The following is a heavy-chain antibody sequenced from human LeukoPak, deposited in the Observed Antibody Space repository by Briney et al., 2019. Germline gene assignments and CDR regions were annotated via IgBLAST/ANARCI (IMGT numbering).Heavy chain of an antibody. CDR2: ISNSGSTI. Sequence: PGGSLRLSCAASGFTFSDYYMSWIRQAPGKGLEWVSYISNSGSTIYYADSVKGRFTISRDNAKNSLYLQMNSLRAEDTAVYYCARARVRGVIITRFDYWGQGTLVTVSS. V-gene: IGHV3-11*01. J-gene: IGHJ4*02. CDR3: ARARVRGVIITRFDY. D-gene: IGHD3-10*01. CDR1: GFTFSDYY.